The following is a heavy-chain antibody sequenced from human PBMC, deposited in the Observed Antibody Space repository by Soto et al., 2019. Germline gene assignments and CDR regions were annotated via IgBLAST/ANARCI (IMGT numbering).Heavy chain of an antibody. D-gene: IGHD3-22*01. J-gene: IGHJ4*02. CDR2: IYPGDSDT. CDR3: ARRVKDDSSGYYSVSMYYFDY. Sequence: GESLKSSCKGSGYSFTSYWIGWVRQMPGKGREWMGIIYPGDSDTRYSPSFQGQVTISADKSISTAYLQWSSLKASDTAMYYCARRVKDDSSGYYSVSMYYFDYWGQGTLVTVSS. V-gene: IGHV5-51*01. CDR1: GYSFTSYW.